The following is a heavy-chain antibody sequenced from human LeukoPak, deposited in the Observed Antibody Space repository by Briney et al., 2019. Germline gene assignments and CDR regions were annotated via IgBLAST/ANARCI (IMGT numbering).Heavy chain of an antibody. CDR3: AFPSMMGSLYFDY. CDR1: GGTFSSYA. J-gene: IGHJ4*02. CDR2: IIPIFGTA. D-gene: IGHD2/OR15-2a*01. Sequence: SVKVSCKASGGTFSSYAISWVRQAPGQGLEWMGGIIPIFGTANYAQKFQGRVTITTDESTSTAYMELSSLRSEDTAVYYCAFPSMMGSLYFDYWGQGTLVTVSS. V-gene: IGHV1-69*05.